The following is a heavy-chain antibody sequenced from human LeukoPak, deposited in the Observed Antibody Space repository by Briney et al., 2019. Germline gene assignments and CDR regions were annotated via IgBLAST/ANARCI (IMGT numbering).Heavy chain of an antibody. CDR3: ARGGRKSRGVDIVRKKETGYYYYMDV. J-gene: IGHJ6*03. CDR1: GFTFSSYA. Sequence: SGGSLRLSCAASGFTFSSYAMSWVRQAPGKGLEWVSAISGSGGSTYYADSVKGRFTISRDNAKNSLYLQMNSLRAEDTAVYYCARGGRKSRGVDIVRKKETGYYYYMDVWGKGTTVTVSS. D-gene: IGHD2-15*01. CDR2: ISGSGGST. V-gene: IGHV3-23*01.